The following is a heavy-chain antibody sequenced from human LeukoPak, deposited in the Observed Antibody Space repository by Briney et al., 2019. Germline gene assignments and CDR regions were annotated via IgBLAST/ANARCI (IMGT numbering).Heavy chain of an antibody. CDR3: ASEYYDFWSGYLYY. CDR1: GFTFSSYA. J-gene: IGHJ4*02. CDR2: ISGSGGST. D-gene: IGHD3-3*01. V-gene: IGHV3-23*01. Sequence: GWSLRLSCAASGFTFSSYAMSWVRQAPGKGLEWVSAISGSGGSTYYADSVKGRFTISRDNSKNTLYLQMNSLRAEDTAVYYCASEYYDFWSGYLYYWGQGTLVTVSS.